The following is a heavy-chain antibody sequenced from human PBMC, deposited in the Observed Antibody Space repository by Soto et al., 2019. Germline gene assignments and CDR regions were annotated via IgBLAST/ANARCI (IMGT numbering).Heavy chain of an antibody. Sequence: GGSLRLSCAASGFTFTRYSMNWVRQAPGKWLEWVSSISSTTNYIYYGDSMKGRFTISRDNAKNSLYLEMNSLRAEDTAVYYCARESEDLTSIFDYWGQGXLVTV. CDR1: GFTFTRYS. V-gene: IGHV3-21*06. CDR2: ISSTTNYI. J-gene: IGHJ4*02. CDR3: ARESEDLTSIFDY.